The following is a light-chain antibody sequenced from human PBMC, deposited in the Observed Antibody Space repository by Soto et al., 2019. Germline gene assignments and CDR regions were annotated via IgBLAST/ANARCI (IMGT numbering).Light chain of an antibody. J-gene: IGKJ5*01. Sequence: EIVLTQSPDTLSLSPGERATLSCRASQSVSSSYLAWYQQKPGQAPRLLIYGASSRATGIPDRFSGSGSGTDFTLTISRLEREDFAVYYCQQYGSSPPFTFGQGTRLEIK. CDR1: QSVSSSY. V-gene: IGKV3-20*01. CDR3: QQYGSSPPFT. CDR2: GAS.